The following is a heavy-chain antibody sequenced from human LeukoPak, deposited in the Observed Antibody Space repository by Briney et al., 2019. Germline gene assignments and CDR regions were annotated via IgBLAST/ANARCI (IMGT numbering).Heavy chain of an antibody. J-gene: IGHJ3*02. CDR3: ARDVMVGATGRDAFDI. D-gene: IGHD1-26*01. V-gene: IGHV3-21*01. CDR1: GFTFSSYS. Sequence: PGGSLRLSCAASGFTFSSYSMNWVRQAPGKGLEWVSSISSSSSYIYYADSVKGRFTISRDNAKNSLYLQMNSLRAEDTAVYYCARDVMVGATGRDAFDIWGQGTMVTVSS. CDR2: ISSSSSYI.